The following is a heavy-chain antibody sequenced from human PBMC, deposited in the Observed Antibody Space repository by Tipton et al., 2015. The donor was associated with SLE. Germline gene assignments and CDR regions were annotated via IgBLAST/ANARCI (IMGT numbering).Heavy chain of an antibody. J-gene: IGHJ4*01. CDR1: GASISTDGVY. CDR2: IYYSGTT. D-gene: IGHD3/OR15-3a*01. CDR3: ARGVVGLVLIYFDH. V-gene: IGHV4-31*01. Sequence: TLSLTCTVSGASISTDGVYWSWIRQHPGKGLEWIGNIYYSGTTYYNTSFKSQFTISVDTSNNQFSLKVNSVTAAGTAVYYCARGVVGLVLIYFDHWGQGALVTVSS.